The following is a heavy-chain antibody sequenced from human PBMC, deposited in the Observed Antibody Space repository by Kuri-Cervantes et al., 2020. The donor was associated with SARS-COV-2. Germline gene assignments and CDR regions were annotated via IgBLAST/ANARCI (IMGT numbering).Heavy chain of an antibody. CDR3: ARGTPGLRTATVVAGSDPYDAFDI. CDR2: IYYSGST. V-gene: IGHV4-39*07. CDR1: GGSISSSSYY. D-gene: IGHD2-15*01. Sequence: ESLKISCTVSGGSISSSSYYWGWIRQPPGKGLEWIGCIYYSGSTYYNPSLKCRVTISVDTSKNQFSLKLSTVTAADTAVYYCARGTPGLRTATVVAGSDPYDAFDIWGQGTMVTVSS. J-gene: IGHJ3*02.